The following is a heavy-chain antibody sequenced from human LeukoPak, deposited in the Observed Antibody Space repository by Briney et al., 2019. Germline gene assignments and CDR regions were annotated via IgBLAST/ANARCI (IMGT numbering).Heavy chain of an antibody. D-gene: IGHD2-2*01. V-gene: IGHV3-7*03. J-gene: IGHJ4*02. CDR2: IKQDGSEK. CDR3: ARKSSTSMAGY. Sequence: GRSLRLSCAASGFTFSSYWMSWVRQAPGKGLEWVANIKQDGSEKYYVDSVKGRFTISRDNAKNSLYLQMNSLRAEDTAVYYCARKSSTSMAGYWGQGTLVTVSS. CDR1: GFTFSSYW.